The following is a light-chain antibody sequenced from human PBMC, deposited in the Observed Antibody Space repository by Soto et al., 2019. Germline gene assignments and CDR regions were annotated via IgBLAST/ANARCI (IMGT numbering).Light chain of an antibody. CDR1: QGIRND. CDR2: AAS. Sequence: DIQMTQSPSSLSASVGDRVTITCRASQGIRNDLGWYQQKPGKGPKRLIYAASIFSSVIPSRFSDSSSGTEFTLTIITLQPQDFAYYFCLPQENCPLSFGGGTRVE. V-gene: IGKV1-17*01. CDR3: LPQENCPLS. J-gene: IGKJ4*01.